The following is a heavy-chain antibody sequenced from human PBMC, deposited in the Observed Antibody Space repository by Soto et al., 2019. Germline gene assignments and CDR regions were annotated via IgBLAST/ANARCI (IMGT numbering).Heavy chain of an antibody. J-gene: IGHJ6*03. Sequence: ASVKVSCKASWYTFTRYGIRWVRQAPGQRLEWMGWISAYNGNTNYAQKLQGRVTMTTDTSTSTAYMELRSLRSDDTAVYYCARGGIECSSTSCYYYYMDVWGKGTTVTVSS. CDR1: WYTFTRYG. CDR3: ARGGIECSSTSCYYYYMDV. D-gene: IGHD2-2*01. CDR2: ISAYNGNT. V-gene: IGHV1-18*01.